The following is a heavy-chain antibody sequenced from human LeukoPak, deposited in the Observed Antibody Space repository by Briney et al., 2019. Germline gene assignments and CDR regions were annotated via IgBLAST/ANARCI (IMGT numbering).Heavy chain of an antibody. J-gene: IGHJ4*02. D-gene: IGHD3-10*01. CDR3: ARGRRGVLWFGSFDY. CDR1: GGSISSHY. CDR2: IYTSGST. V-gene: IGHV4-4*07. Sequence: SETLSLTCNVSGGSISSHYWSWIRQPAGKGLEWIGRIYTSGSTNYNPSLKSRVTMSIDASKNQFSLRLSSVTAADTAVYYCARGRRGVLWFGSFDYWGQGTLVTVSS.